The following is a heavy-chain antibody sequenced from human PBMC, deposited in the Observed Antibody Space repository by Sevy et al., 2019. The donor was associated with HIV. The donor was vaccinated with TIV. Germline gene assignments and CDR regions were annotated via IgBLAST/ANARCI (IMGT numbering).Heavy chain of an antibody. CDR3: TRWKAAQSIFDY. CDR1: GFTFGDYC. J-gene: IGHJ4*02. D-gene: IGHD6-13*01. CDR2: LKSDVYAGTV. V-gene: IGHV3-49*04. Sequence: GGSLRLSCRASGFTFGDYCMSWVRQAPGKGLEWVAFLKSDVYAGTVDPAASVRGRFVISRDDSKTIAYLQMNDLKTEDTGVYYCTRWKAAQSIFDYWGQGALVTVSS.